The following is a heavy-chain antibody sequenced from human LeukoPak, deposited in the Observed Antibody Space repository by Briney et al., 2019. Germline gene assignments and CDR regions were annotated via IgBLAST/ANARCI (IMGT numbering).Heavy chain of an antibody. CDR1: GFTFSSYG. CDR2: ISYDGSNK. CDR3: AKEVYSDFGSV. D-gene: IGHD2-15*01. J-gene: IGHJ6*02. V-gene: IGHV3-30*18. Sequence: PGGSLRLSCAVSGFTFSSYGMHWVRQAPGKGLEWVAVISYDGSNKYYADSVKGRFTISRDNSKNTLYLQMNSLRAEDTAVYYCAKEVYSDFGSVWGQGTTVTVSS.